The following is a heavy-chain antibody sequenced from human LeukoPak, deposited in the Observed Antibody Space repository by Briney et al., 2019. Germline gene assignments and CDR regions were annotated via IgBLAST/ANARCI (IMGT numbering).Heavy chain of an antibody. Sequence: SETLSLTCTVSGGSISSSPYYWGWIRQPPGKGLEWIGSIYYSGTTHYNPSLESRVTISVDTSKNQFSLKLASVTAADTAIYYCAEGAGGFSYYNWFDPWGQGTLVTVSS. D-gene: IGHD5-18*01. CDR3: AEGAGGFSYYNWFDP. CDR2: IYYSGTT. V-gene: IGHV4-39*07. J-gene: IGHJ5*02. CDR1: GGSISSSPYY.